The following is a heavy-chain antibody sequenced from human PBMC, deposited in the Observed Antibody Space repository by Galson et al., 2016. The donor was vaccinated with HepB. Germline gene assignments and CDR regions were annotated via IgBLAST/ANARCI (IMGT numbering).Heavy chain of an antibody. CDR1: GFSLSTSGMC. CDR2: IDWDDDK. V-gene: IGHV2-70*01. Sequence: PALVKPTQTLTLTCTFSGFSLSTSGMCVSWIRQPPGKALEWLALIDWDDDKYYSTSLKTRLTISKDTYKNQVVLTMTNMDPGDTATYYRARIPPPGNYGSGGYYSGRYFDLWGRGTLVT. D-gene: IGHD3-10*01. CDR3: ARIPPPGNYGSGGYYSGRYFDL. J-gene: IGHJ2*01.